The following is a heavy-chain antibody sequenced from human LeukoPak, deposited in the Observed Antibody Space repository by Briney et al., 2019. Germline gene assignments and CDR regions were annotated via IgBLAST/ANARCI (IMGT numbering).Heavy chain of an antibody. D-gene: IGHD6-19*01. CDR1: GFTFSSYY. J-gene: IGHJ4*02. CDR3: ARQTGRVAVLD. V-gene: IGHV3-7*01. Sequence: GGSLRLSCAASGFTFSSYYMSWVRQAPGKGLEWVANIKQDGSERNYVDSVKGRFTISRDNAKNSLYLQMNSLRADDTAVYYCARQTGRVAVLDWGQGTLVIVSS. CDR2: IKQDGSER.